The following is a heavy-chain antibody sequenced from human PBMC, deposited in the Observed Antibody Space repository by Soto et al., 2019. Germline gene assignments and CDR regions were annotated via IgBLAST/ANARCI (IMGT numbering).Heavy chain of an antibody. CDR2: IKQDGSEK. V-gene: IGHV3-7*03. CDR1: GFTFSSYG. D-gene: IGHD1-26*01. Sequence: GGSLRLSCAASGFTFSSYGMTWVRQAPGKGLEWVANIKQDGSEKYYVDSVKGRFTISRDNAKNSLYLQMNSPRAEDTAVYYCAREDGTTGFDYWGQGTLVTVSS. CDR3: AREDGTTGFDY. J-gene: IGHJ4*02.